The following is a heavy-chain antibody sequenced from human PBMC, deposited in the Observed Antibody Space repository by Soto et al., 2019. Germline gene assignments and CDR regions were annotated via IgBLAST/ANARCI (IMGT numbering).Heavy chain of an antibody. V-gene: IGHV4-39*01. D-gene: IGHD2-2*03. CDR2: IYYSGST. CDR3: ARHVDIVVVPAPGWFDP. Sequence: SETLSLTCTVSGGSISSSSYYWGWIRQPPGKGLEWIGSIYYSGSTYYNPSLKSRVTISVDTSKNQFSLKLSSVTAADTAVYHCARHVDIVVVPAPGWFDPWGQGTLVTVSS. CDR1: GGSISSSSYY. J-gene: IGHJ5*02.